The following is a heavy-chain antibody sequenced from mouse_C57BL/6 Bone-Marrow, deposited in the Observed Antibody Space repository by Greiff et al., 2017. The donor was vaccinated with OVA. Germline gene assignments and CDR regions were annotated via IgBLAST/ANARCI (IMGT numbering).Heavy chain of an antibody. CDR3: ARGGLHGAMDY. CDR2: IYPGSGNT. Sequence: QVQLQQSGAELVRPGASVKLSCKASGYTFTDYYINWVKQRPGQGLEWIARIYPGSGNTYYNEKFKGKATLTAEKSSSTAYMQLSSLTSEDSAVYFCARGGLHGAMDYWGQGTSVTVSS. V-gene: IGHV1-76*01. J-gene: IGHJ4*01. CDR1: GYTFTDYY.